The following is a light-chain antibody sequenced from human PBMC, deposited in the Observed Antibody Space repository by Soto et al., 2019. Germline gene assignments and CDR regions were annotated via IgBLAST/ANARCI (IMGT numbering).Light chain of an antibody. CDR1: QSLLHSNKKTY. CDR3: MQSMQLPWT. Sequence: DILLTQPPLSLSVTPGKPASISCKSSQSLLHSNKKTYVYWYLQKPGQPPQLLIYDVSTRLSGVPDRFSGSGSGTDFTLKISRVEAEDVGIYYCMQSMQLPWTFGQGTKVDI. CDR2: DVS. V-gene: IGKV2D-29*01. J-gene: IGKJ1*01.